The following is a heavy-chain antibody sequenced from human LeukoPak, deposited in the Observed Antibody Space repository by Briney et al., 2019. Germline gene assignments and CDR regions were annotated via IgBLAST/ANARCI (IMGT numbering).Heavy chain of an antibody. D-gene: IGHD4-17*01. Sequence: ASVKVSCKASGYTFTSYGISWVRQAPGQGLEWMGWISAYNGNTNYAQKLQGRVTMTTDTSTSTAYMELRSLRSDDTAVYYCARTLPVTNFNWFDPWGQGTLVTVSS. V-gene: IGHV1-18*01. CDR3: ARTLPVTNFNWFDP. CDR2: ISAYNGNT. J-gene: IGHJ5*02. CDR1: GYTFTSYG.